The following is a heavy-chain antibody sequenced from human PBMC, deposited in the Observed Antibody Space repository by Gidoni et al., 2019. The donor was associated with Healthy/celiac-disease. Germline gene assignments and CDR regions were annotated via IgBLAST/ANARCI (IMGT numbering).Heavy chain of an antibody. V-gene: IGHV3-48*02. CDR3: ARDPYSNYDYYYYGMDV. Sequence: EVQLVESGGGLVQPGGSLRLSCAASGFTFSSYSMNWVRQAPGKGLEWGSYISSSNSTIYYAESVKGRFTISRDNAKNSLYLQMNSLRDEDTAVYYCARDPYSNYDYYYYGMDVWGQGTTVTVSS. J-gene: IGHJ6*02. CDR2: ISSSNSTI. CDR1: GFTFSSYS. D-gene: IGHD4-4*01.